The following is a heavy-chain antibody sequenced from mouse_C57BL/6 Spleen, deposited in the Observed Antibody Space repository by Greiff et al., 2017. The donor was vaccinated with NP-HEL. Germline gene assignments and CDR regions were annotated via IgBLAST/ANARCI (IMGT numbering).Heavy chain of an antibody. CDR2: IDPSDSYT. V-gene: IGHV1-50*01. CDR3: ARKALAYAKDY. CDR1: GYTFTSYW. Sequence: QVQLQQPGAELVKPGASVKLSCKASGYTFTSYWMQWVKQRPGQGLEWIGEIDPSDSYTNYNQKFKGKATLTVDTSSSTAYMQLSSLTSEDSAVYYCARKALAYAKDYWGQGTSVTVSS. J-gene: IGHJ4*01.